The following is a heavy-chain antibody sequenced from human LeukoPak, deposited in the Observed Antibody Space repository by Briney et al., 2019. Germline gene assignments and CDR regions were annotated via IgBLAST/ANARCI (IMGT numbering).Heavy chain of an antibody. J-gene: IGHJ5*02. CDR2: ISGSGDRT. CDR1: GFTFSSYG. Sequence: GGSLRLSCAASGFTFSSYGMSWVRQAPGKGLEWASDISGSGDRTDYADSVKGRLTISRDNSKDTVYLEMNSVRAEDTAVYYCAKRGYCSGITCYLNYFDPWGQGTLVTVSS. CDR3: AKRGYCSGITCYLNYFDP. D-gene: IGHD2-2*03. V-gene: IGHV3-23*01.